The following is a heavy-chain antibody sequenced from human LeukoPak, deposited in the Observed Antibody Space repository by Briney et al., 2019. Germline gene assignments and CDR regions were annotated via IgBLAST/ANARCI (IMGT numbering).Heavy chain of an antibody. J-gene: IGHJ5*02. V-gene: IGHV3-74*01. CDR3: ARAPYYDFWSGSYNWFDP. Sequence: GGSLRLSCAASGFTFSSYWMHWVRQAPGKGLVWVSRINSDGSSTSCADSVKGRFTISGDNAKNTLYLQMNSLRAEDTAVYYCARAPYYDFWSGSYNWFDPWGQGTLVTVSS. CDR2: INSDGSST. CDR1: GFTFSSYW. D-gene: IGHD3-3*01.